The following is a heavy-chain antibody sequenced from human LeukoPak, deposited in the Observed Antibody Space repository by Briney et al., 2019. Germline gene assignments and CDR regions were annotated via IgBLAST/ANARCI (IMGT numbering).Heavy chain of an antibody. Sequence: SQTLSLTCTVSGGSISSGGYYWSWIRQHPGQGLEWIGYIYYSGSTYYNPSLKSRVTISVDTSKNQFSLKLSSVTAADTAVYYCATSSSIAVAGQGVFDIWGQGTMVTVSS. CDR3: ATSSSIAVAGQGVFDI. V-gene: IGHV4-31*03. J-gene: IGHJ3*02. D-gene: IGHD6-19*01. CDR2: IYYSGST. CDR1: GGSISSGGYY.